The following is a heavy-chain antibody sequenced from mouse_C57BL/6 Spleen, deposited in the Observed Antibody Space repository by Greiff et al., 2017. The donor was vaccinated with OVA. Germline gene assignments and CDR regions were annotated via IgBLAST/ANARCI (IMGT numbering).Heavy chain of an antibody. D-gene: IGHD2-3*01. J-gene: IGHJ2*01. Sequence: QVQLQQPGAELVKPGASVKMSCKASGYTFTSYWITWVKQRPGQGLEWIGDIYPGSGSTNYNEKFKSKATLTVDTSSSTAYMQLSSLTSEDSAVYYCSSLGLYDSYFDYWGQGTTLTVSS. V-gene: IGHV1-55*01. CDR2: IYPGSGST. CDR1: GYTFTSYW. CDR3: SSLGLYDSYFDY.